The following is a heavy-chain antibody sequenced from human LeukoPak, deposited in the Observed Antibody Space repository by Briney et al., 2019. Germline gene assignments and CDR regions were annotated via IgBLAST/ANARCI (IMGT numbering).Heavy chain of an antibody. CDR1: GFTFSDYA. CDR2: ISDTGRRT. D-gene: IGHD2-21*01. Sequence: GGSLRFSCAASGFTFSDYAMSWVRQAAGKGLEWVSGISDTGRRTYYTDSVKGRFTISRDDPKKTVYLQMDTLRAEDTAIYFCARHDSFIPFWGQGTLVTVSS. CDR3: ARHDSFIPF. V-gene: IGHV3-23*01. J-gene: IGHJ4*02.